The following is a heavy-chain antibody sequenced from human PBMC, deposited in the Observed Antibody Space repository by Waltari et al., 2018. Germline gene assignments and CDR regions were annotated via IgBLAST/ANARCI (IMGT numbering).Heavy chain of an antibody. CDR2: IYYSGST. D-gene: IGHD2-8*01. Sequence: QVQLQESGPGLVKPSETLSLTCTVSGGSISSYYWSWIRQPPGKGLEWIGYIYYSGSTNSNPSLKSRVTISVDTSKNQFSLKLSSVTAADTAVYYCARLYDAFDIWGQGTMVTVSS. CDR1: GGSISSYY. CDR3: ARLYDAFDI. J-gene: IGHJ3*02. V-gene: IGHV4-59*08.